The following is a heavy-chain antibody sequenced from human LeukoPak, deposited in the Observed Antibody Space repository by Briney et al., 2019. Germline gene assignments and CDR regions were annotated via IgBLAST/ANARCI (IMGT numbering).Heavy chain of an antibody. CDR1: GGTFSSYA. J-gene: IGHJ5*02. Sequence: ASVKVSCKASGGTFSSYAISWVRQAPGQGLEWMGGIIPIFGTANYAQKFQGRVTITADESTSTAYMELSSLRSEDTAVYYCARSRRYQLTRPFNWFDPWGQGTLVTVSS. CDR3: ARSRRYQLTRPFNWFDP. D-gene: IGHD2-2*01. CDR2: IIPIFGTA. V-gene: IGHV1-69*13.